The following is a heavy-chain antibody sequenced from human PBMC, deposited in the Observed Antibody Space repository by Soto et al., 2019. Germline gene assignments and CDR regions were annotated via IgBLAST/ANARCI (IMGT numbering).Heavy chain of an antibody. J-gene: IGHJ6*02. CDR2: ISTYNGDT. CDR1: GYTFSTSG. Sequence: ASVKVSCKASGYTFSTSGMSWLRQAPGQGLEWMGWISTYNGDTNDAPKFQDRVTMTSDTSTSTVYMELRSLRSDDTAVYYCARAGAAPYYYYGMDVWGQGTRVTFS. V-gene: IGHV1-18*01. D-gene: IGHD2-15*01. CDR3: ARAGAAPYYYYGMDV.